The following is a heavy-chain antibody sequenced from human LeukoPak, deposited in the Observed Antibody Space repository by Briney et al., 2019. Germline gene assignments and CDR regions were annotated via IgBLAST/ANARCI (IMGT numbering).Heavy chain of an antibody. CDR1: GFTFSDYY. Sequence: GGSLRLSCAASGFTFSDYYISWIRQAPGKGLEWVSNISSSGSAIYYADSIKGRFTISRDNAKNSLYLQMNSLRAEDTAVYHCARGWGSSWNRHFDYWGQGTLVTVSS. V-gene: IGHV3-11*04. CDR3: ARGWGSSWNRHFDY. CDR2: ISSSGSAI. D-gene: IGHD6-13*01. J-gene: IGHJ4*02.